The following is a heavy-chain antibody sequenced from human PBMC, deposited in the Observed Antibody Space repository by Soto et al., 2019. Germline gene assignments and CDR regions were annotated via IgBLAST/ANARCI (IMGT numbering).Heavy chain of an antibody. V-gene: IGHV3-74*01. CDR3: AKDGGYSSSWYSPRRYYYYGMDV. CDR2: INSDGSTT. D-gene: IGHD6-13*01. CDR1: GFTFSSYW. Sequence: GGSLRLSCVASGFTFSSYWMHWVRQAPRKGLVWVSRINSDGSTTNYADSVKGRFTISRDNAKNTLYLQMNSLRAEDTAVYYCAKDGGYSSSWYSPRRYYYYGMDVWGQGTTVTVSS. J-gene: IGHJ6*02.